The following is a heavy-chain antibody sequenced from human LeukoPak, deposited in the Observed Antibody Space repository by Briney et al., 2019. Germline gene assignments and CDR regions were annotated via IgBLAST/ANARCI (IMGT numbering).Heavy chain of an antibody. J-gene: IGHJ4*02. CDR2: ISYVGSNK. CDR1: GFTFSTYN. Sequence: GGSLRLSCAASGFTFSTYNMHWVRQAPGKGLEWVAVISYVGSNKYYADSVKGRFTISRDDSKNTLYLEMNSLNAEDTAVYYCAKDRAGSWAIDYWGQGTLVTVSS. D-gene: IGHD6-13*01. V-gene: IGHV3-30*18. CDR3: AKDRAGSWAIDY.